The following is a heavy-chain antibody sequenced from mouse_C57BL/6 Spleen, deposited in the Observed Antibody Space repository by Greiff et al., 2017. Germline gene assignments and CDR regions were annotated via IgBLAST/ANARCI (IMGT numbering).Heavy chain of an antibody. CDR1: GFTFSSYA. Sequence: EVQVVESGEGLVKPGGSLKLSCAASGFTFSSYAMSWVRQTPEKRLEWVAYISSGGDYIYYADTVKGRFTISRDNARNTLYLQMSSLKSEDTAMYYCTRGVRSGWYFDVWGTGTTVTVSS. D-gene: IGHD3-1*01. CDR3: TRGVRSGWYFDV. CDR2: ISSGGDYI. J-gene: IGHJ1*03. V-gene: IGHV5-9-1*02.